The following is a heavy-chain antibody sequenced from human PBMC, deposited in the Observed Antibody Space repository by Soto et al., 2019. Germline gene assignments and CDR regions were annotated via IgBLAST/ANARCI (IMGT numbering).Heavy chain of an antibody. Sequence: PGESLKISCKGSGYSFTSYWIGWVRQMPGKGLEWMGIIYPSNSDTKYSPSFQGQVTISADKSIRTAYLQWNSLKASDTAMYYCARHVVVVPDYGMDVWGQGPTVTVSS. J-gene: IGHJ6*02. V-gene: IGHV5-51*01. CDR3: ARHVVVVPDYGMDV. CDR2: IYPSNSDT. D-gene: IGHD2-15*01. CDR1: GYSFTSYW.